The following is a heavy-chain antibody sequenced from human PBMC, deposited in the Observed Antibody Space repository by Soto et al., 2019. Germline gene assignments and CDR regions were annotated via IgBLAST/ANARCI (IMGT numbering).Heavy chain of an antibody. Sequence: EVQLLESGGGLVQPGGSLRLSCAASGFTFSSYAMSWVRQAPGKGLEWVSTISAGGGSTYYADSVKGRFTISRDNSKNTLEVQMNSLRAEDTAVYYCAKDTGLGGTGSLCFDYWGQGTLVTVSS. D-gene: IGHD1-1*01. J-gene: IGHJ4*02. CDR3: AKDTGLGGTGSLCFDY. CDR2: ISAGGGST. CDR1: GFTFSSYA. V-gene: IGHV3-23*01.